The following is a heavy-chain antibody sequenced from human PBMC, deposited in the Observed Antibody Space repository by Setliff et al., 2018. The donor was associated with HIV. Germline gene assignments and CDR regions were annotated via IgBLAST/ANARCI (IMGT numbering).Heavy chain of an antibody. CDR1: GFTFSTYG. CDR2: IWYDGSNK. D-gene: IGHD3-10*01. V-gene: IGHV3-33*08. CDR3: ARAFGGGGFDP. Sequence: GGSLRLSCAASGFTFSTYGMHWVRQAPGKGLEWVAVIWYDGSNKYYSDSVKGRFTISRDNAKNTLYLQMNGLSAEDTAVYYCARAFGGGGFDPWGQGTLVTVSS. J-gene: IGHJ5*02.